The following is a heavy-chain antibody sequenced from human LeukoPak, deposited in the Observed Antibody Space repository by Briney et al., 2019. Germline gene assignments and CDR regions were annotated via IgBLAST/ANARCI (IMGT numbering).Heavy chain of an antibody. J-gene: IGHJ6*03. D-gene: IGHD2-15*01. Sequence: GGSLRLSCAASGFTLSSYWMHWVRQAPGKGLEWVAVISYDGSNKYYADSVKGRFTISRDNSKNTLYLQMNSLRAEDTAVYYCARDLGYCSGGSCYGGYNYYMAFWGKGTTVTVSS. V-gene: IGHV3-30-3*01. CDR2: ISYDGSNK. CDR1: GFTLSSYW. CDR3: ARDLGYCSGGSCYGGYNYYMAF.